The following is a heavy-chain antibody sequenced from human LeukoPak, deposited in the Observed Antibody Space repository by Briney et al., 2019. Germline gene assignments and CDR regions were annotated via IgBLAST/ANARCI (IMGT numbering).Heavy chain of an antibody. D-gene: IGHD3-10*01. J-gene: IGHJ4*02. CDR3: AKDHPGVAFDY. CDR2: ILSDGSNK. V-gene: IGHV3-30*18. Sequence: PGGSLRLSCAASGFTVSSSYMSWVRQAPGKGLEWVAFILSDGSNKYYADSVKGRFTISRDNSKNTLYLQMNSLRPEDTAVYYCAKDHPGVAFDYWGQGTLVTVSS. CDR1: GFTVSSSY.